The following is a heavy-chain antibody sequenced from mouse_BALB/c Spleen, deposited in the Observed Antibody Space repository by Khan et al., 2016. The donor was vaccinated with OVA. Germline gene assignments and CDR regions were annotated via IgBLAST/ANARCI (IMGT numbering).Heavy chain of an antibody. CDR3: AKNRNGYLDY. Sequence: QVQLKESGPGLVQPSQSLSITCTVSGFSLTSYGVHWVRQSPGKGLEWLGMIWSSGSTDYNATFISRLSISKDNSKSQVFFKMNSLRANDTAIYYCAKNRNGYLDYWGQGTTLTVSS. D-gene: IGHD1-1*02. J-gene: IGHJ2*01. CDR1: GFSLTSYG. CDR2: IWSSGST. V-gene: IGHV2-2*02.